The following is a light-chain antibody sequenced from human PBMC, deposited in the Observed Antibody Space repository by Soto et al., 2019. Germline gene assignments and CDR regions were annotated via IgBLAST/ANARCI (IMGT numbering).Light chain of an antibody. CDR1: SRDVGRYNL. V-gene: IGLV2-23*02. CDR3: CSYAGSPYV. J-gene: IGLJ1*01. Sequence: QSVLTQPASVSGSPGQSITISWTGTSRDVGRYNLVSWYQQHPGKAPKLMIYEVSKRPSGVSNRFSGSKSGNTASLTISGLQAEDEADYYCCSYAGSPYVFGTGTKVTVL. CDR2: EVS.